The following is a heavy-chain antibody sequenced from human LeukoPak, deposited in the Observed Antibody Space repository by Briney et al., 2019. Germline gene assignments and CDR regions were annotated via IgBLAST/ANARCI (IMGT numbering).Heavy chain of an antibody. D-gene: IGHD1-26*01. CDR2: IYHSGST. CDR3: ARHQHAGREHYYGMDV. CDR1: GGSFSGYY. J-gene: IGHJ6*02. Sequence: SETLSLTCAVYGGSFSGYYWSWVRQPPGKGLEWIGEIYHSGSTNYNPSLKSRVTISVDKSKNQFFLKLSSVTAADTAVYYCARHQHAGREHYYGMDVWGQGTTVSVSS. V-gene: IGHV4-34*01.